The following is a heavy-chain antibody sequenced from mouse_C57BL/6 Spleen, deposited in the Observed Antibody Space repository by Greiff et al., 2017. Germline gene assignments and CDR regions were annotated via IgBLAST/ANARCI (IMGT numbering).Heavy chain of an antibody. Sequence: VKLQESGAELVKPGASVKLSCKASGYTFTEYTIHWVKQRSGQGLEWIGWFYPGSGSIKYNEKFKDKATLTADKSSSTVYMELSRLTSEDSAVYFCARHEGDYYDYDGYFDYWGQGTTLTVSS. V-gene: IGHV1-62-2*01. D-gene: IGHD2-4*01. CDR3: ARHEGDYYDYDGYFDY. CDR2: FYPGSGSI. J-gene: IGHJ2*01. CDR1: GYTFTEYT.